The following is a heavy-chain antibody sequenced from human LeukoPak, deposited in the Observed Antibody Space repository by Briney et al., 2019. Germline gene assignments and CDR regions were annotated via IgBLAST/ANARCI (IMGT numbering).Heavy chain of an antibody. Sequence: PGASLQISCKGSGYSFTSYWIGWVRQLPGKGLEWMGIIYPGDSDTRYSPSFQGQVIISADKSIGTAYLQWSSLKASDTAIYYCARHASGDYNPTRYFDYWGQGTLVTVSS. CDR1: GYSFTSYW. V-gene: IGHV5-51*01. J-gene: IGHJ4*02. CDR3: ARHASGDYNPTRYFDY. D-gene: IGHD4-17*01. CDR2: IYPGDSDT.